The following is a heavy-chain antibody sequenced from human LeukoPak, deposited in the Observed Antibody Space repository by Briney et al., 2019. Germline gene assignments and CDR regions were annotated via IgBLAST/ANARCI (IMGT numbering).Heavy chain of an antibody. CDR2: MNPNSGNT. D-gene: IGHD2-15*01. CDR3: ARGAVRTPRYCSGGSCYYYYYGMDV. J-gene: IGHJ6*02. V-gene: IGHV1-8*01. Sequence: ASVQVSCKASGYTFTSYDINWVRQATGQGLEWMGWMNPNSGNTGYAQKFQGRVTMTRNTSISTAYMELSSLRSEDTAVYYCARGAVRTPRYCSGGSCYYYYYGMDVWGQGTTVTVSS. CDR1: GYTFTSYD.